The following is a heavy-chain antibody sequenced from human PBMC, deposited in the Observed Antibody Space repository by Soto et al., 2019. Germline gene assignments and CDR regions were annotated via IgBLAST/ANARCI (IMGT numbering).Heavy chain of an antibody. CDR1: GFIFSSYA. J-gene: IGHJ6*02. V-gene: IGHV3-23*01. CDR2: IGESGTPT. D-gene: IGHD2-2*01. Sequence: GGSLRLSCAASGFIFSSYAMKWVRQAPGKGLEWVSLIGESGTPTYYADSVKGRFTISRDNSGNTLFLEMHSLRAEDTAVYYCARYIPGVRYYGMDVWGQGTTVTVSS. CDR3: ARYIPGVRYYGMDV.